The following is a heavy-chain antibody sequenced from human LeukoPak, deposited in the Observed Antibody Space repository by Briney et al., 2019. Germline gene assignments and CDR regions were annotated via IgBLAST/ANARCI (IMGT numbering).Heavy chain of an antibody. Sequence: ASVKVSCKASGYTFTSYGISWVRQAPGQGLEWMGWISAYNGNTNYAQKLQGRVTMTTDTSTSTAYMELRSLRSDDTAVYYCARENCSGGSCYRRANWFDPWGQGTLVTVSS. D-gene: IGHD2-15*01. V-gene: IGHV1-18*01. CDR3: ARENCSGGSCYRRANWFDP. J-gene: IGHJ5*02. CDR1: GYTFTSYG. CDR2: ISAYNGNT.